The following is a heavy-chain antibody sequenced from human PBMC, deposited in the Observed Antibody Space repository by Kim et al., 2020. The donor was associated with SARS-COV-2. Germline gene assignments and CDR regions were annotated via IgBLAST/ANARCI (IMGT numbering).Heavy chain of an antibody. V-gene: IGHV3-21*01. CDR3: ASYTLSRRDYYYDSSGYPGGHA. J-gene: IGHJ4*02. CDR2: ISSSSSYI. Sequence: GGSLRLSCAASGFTFSSYSMNWVRQAPGKGLEWVSSISSSSSYIYYADSVKGRFTISRDNAKNSLYLQMNSLRAEDTAVYYCASYTLSRRDYYYDSSGYPGGHAWGQGTLVTVSS. CDR1: GFTFSSYS. D-gene: IGHD3-22*01.